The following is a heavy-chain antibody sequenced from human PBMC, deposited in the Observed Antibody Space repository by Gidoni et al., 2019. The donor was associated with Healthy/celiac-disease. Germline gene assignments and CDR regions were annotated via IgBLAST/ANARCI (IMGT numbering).Heavy chain of an antibody. CDR3: ARPDYYDSSGYYPRAFDI. J-gene: IGHJ3*02. D-gene: IGHD3-22*01. CDR2: IIPIFGTA. CDR1: GGTFSSYA. V-gene: IGHV1-69*01. Sequence: QAQLVQSGAEVKKLGSSVKVSCKASGGTFSSYAISWVRPAPGHGLEWMGGIIPIFGTANYAQKFQGRVTITADESTSTAYMELSSLRSEDTAVYYCARPDYYDSSGYYPRAFDIWGQGTMVTVSS.